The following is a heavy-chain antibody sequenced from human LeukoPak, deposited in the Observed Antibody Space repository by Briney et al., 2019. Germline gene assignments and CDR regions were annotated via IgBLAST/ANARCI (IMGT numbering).Heavy chain of an antibody. CDR2: INHSGSN. D-gene: IGHD6-13*01. CDR1: GGSFSGYY. CDR3: ARNVGYSSSWYRRGFDY. Sequence: KPSETLSLTCAVYGGSFSGYYWSWIRQPPGKGLEWIGEINHSGSNNYNPPLKSRVTISVDTSKNQFSLKLSSVTAADTAVYYCARNVGYSSSWYRRGFDYWGQGTLVTVSS. V-gene: IGHV4-34*01. J-gene: IGHJ4*02.